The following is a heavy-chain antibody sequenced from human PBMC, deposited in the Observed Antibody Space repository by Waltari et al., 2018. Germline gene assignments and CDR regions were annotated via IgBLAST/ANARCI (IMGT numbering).Heavy chain of an antibody. CDR1: GGSFSGYY. D-gene: IGHD6-13*01. Sequence: QVQLQQWGAGLLKPSETLSLTCAVYGGSFSGYYWSWIRQPPGKGLEGIGEINQSGSTNYHPSLKSRVTISVDTSKNQFSLKLSSVTAADTAVYYCARGLGVAAAGYFDYWGQGTLVTVSS. J-gene: IGHJ4*02. V-gene: IGHV4-34*01. CDR3: ARGLGVAAAGYFDY. CDR2: INQSGST.